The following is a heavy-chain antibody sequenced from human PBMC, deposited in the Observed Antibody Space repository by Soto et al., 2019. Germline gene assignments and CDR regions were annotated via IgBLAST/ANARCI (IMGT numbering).Heavy chain of an antibody. D-gene: IGHD4-4*01. V-gene: IGHV3-73*01. J-gene: IGHJ4*02. Sequence: GGSLRLSCAASGFTFSCSAMHWVRQASGKGLEWVGRIRSKANSYATAYAASVKGRFTISRDDSKNTAYLQMNSLKTEDTAVYYCTIRDGYSLDYWGQGTLVTVSS. CDR3: TIRDGYSLDY. CDR2: IRSKANSYAT. CDR1: GFTFSCSA.